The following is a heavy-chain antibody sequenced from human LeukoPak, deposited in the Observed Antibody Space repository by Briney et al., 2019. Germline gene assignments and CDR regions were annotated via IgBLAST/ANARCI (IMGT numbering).Heavy chain of an antibody. D-gene: IGHD3-22*01. CDR3: VRGPGYYDASGFHYGVFDI. CDR2: IYPGGNI. Sequence: GSLRLSCAASEVTVTSNYMSWVRQAPGKGLQWVSVIYPGGNIYYADSVKGRFIISRDNSKNTLSLQMTSLTAADTAWYYCVRGPGYYDASGFHYGVFDIWGQGTVVTVSS. J-gene: IGHJ3*02. V-gene: IGHV3-53*01. CDR1: EVTVTSNY.